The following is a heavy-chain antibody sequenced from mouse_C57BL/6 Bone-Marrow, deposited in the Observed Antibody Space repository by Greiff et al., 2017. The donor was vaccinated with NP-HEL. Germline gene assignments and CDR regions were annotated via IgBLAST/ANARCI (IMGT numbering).Heavy chain of an antibody. CDR2: IRLKSDNYAT. J-gene: IGHJ3*01. CDR1: GFTFSNYW. V-gene: IGHV6-3*01. Sequence: EVMLVESGGGLVQPGGSMKLSCVASGFTFSNYWMNWVRQSLEKGLEWVAQIRLKSDNYATHYAESVKGRFTISRDDSKSSVYLQMNNLRAEDTGIYYCTGEGAAWFAYWGQGTLVTVSA. CDR3: TGEGAAWFAY.